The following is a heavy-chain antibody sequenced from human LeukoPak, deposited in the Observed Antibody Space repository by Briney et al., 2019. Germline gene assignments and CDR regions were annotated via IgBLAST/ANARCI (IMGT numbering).Heavy chain of an antibody. D-gene: IGHD6-19*01. Sequence: SLRLSCTASGFTFGDYAMSWVRQAPGKGLEWVGFIRSKAYGGTTEYAASVKGRFTISRDDSKSIAYLQMNSLKTEDTAVYYCTRADSSGWYPHYFDYWGQGTLVTVSS. CDR2: IRSKAYGGTT. J-gene: IGHJ4*02. CDR3: TRADSSGWYPHYFDY. V-gene: IGHV3-49*04. CDR1: GFTFGDYA.